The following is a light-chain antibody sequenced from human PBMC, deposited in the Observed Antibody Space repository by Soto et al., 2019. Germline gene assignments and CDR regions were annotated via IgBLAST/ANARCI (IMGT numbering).Light chain of an antibody. V-gene: IGKV1-5*01. CDR1: QRISSW. CDR3: QQYNSYPWT. CDR2: DAS. Sequence: DIQMTQSPSTLSASVGDRVTITCRASQRISSWLAWYQQKPGKAPKLLIYDASTFESGVPSRFSGSGSGTEFTLTISSLQPDDFAAYYCQQYNSYPWTFGQGTKWIS. J-gene: IGKJ1*01.